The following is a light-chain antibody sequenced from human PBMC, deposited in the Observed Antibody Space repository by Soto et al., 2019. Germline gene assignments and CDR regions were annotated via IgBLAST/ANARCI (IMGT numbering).Light chain of an antibody. CDR1: NNDVGAYNY. V-gene: IGLV2-14*01. CDR2: EVS. J-gene: IGLJ2*01. Sequence: QSALTQPASVSGSPGQSIAISCTGTNNDVGAYNYVSWYQRHPGKAPKLMIYEVSNRPSGVSNRFSGSKSGNTASLTISGLQAEYEADYYCTSYTSTSTLFFGGWPKLTVL. CDR3: TSYTSTSTLF.